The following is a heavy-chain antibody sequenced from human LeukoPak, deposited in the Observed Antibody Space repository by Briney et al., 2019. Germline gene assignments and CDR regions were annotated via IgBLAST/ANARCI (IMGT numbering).Heavy chain of an antibody. CDR2: INPNSGGT. J-gene: IGHJ6*03. V-gene: IGHV1-2*02. Sequence: VASVKVSCKASGYTFTGYYMHWVRQAPGQGLEWMGWINPNSGGTNYAQKFQGRVTMTRDTSISTAYMELSRLRSDDTAVYYCARDGYSSSWYPFGYYYYYYMDVWGKGTTVTISS. CDR1: GYTFTGYY. D-gene: IGHD6-13*01. CDR3: ARDGYSSSWYPFGYYYYYYMDV.